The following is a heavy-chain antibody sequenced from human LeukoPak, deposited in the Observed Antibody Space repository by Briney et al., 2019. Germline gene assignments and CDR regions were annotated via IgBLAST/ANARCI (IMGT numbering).Heavy chain of an antibody. J-gene: IGHJ4*02. CDR2: INAGNGNT. CDR3: ARGRWSTTTASYYFDS. D-gene: IGHD5/OR15-5a*01. CDR1: GYIFTDYS. Sequence: GASVNVSCKASGYIFTDYSINWVRQARGERLEWMGWINAGNGNTKYSQKFQGRVTISRDRSASTAYMELSSLRSEDTALYYCARGRWSTTTASYYFDSWGQGTLVTVS. V-gene: IGHV1-3*01.